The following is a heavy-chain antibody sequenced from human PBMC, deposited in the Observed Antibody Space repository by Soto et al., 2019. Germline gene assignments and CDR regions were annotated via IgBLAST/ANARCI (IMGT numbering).Heavy chain of an antibody. Sequence: QVQLVESGGGVVQPGRSLRLSCAASGFTFSSYGMHWVRQAPGKGLEWVAVIWYDGSNKYYADSVKGRFTISRDNSKNTLYLQMNSLRAEDTAVYYCASGKFGFEWLQDQNAEYFQHWGQGTLVTVSS. CDR3: ASGKFGFEWLQDQNAEYFQH. V-gene: IGHV3-33*01. CDR2: IWYDGSNK. J-gene: IGHJ1*01. D-gene: IGHD3-3*01. CDR1: GFTFSSYG.